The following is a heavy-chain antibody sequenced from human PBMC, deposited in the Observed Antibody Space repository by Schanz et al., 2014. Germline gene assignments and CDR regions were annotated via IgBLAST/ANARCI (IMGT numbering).Heavy chain of an antibody. D-gene: IGHD2-15*01. V-gene: IGHV3-33*01. CDR1: GFIFSNYG. CDR2: IWSDGSGK. Sequence: QVQLVESGGGVVQPGGSLRLSCAASGFIFSNYGMHWVRQAPGKGLEWVAVIWSDGSGKYYADSVKGRFTISRDSPKNTLYLQMNTLRAEDTAVYYCARDRGYCSGGSCLTFDYWGPGTLVTVSS. J-gene: IGHJ4*02. CDR3: ARDRGYCSGGSCLTFDY.